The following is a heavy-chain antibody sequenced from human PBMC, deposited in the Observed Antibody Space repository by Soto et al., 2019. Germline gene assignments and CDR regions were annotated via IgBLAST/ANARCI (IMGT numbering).Heavy chain of an antibody. CDR1: GFTVSSHG. J-gene: IGHJ4*02. CDR2: ISRDGGTK. D-gene: IGHD2-8*02. Sequence: QVQLVESGGGVVQPGGSLRLSCAVSGFTVSSHGMHWVRQAPGKGLEWVAVISRDGGTKYYADSVKGRFTISRDNSRNTLFLEMNSLRGDDMAVYYCTGEVASGYWGQGTLVTVSS. V-gene: IGHV3-30*03. CDR3: TGEVASGY.